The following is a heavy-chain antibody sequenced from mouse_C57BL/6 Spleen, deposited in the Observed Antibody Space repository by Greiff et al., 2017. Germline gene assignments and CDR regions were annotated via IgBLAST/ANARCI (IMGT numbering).Heavy chain of an antibody. J-gene: IGHJ4*01. Sequence: VQLQQPGAELVKPGASVKLSCKASGYTFTSYWMHWVKQRPGRGLEWIGRIDPSSGGTKYNEKFKSKATLTVDKPSSTAYMQLSSLTSEDSAVYSCAVDGYYRGSGMDYWGQGTSVTVSA. CDR2: IDPSSGGT. V-gene: IGHV1-72*01. D-gene: IGHD2-3*01. CDR1: GYTFTSYW. CDR3: AVDGYYRGSGMDY.